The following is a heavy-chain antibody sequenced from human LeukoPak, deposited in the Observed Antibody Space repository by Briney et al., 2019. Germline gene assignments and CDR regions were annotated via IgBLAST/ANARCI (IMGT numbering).Heavy chain of an antibody. CDR3: VRGYTPMVMDY. CDR2: INHSGST. D-gene: IGHD5-18*01. J-gene: IGHJ4*02. CDR1: GGSFSGYY. Sequence: SETLSLTCAVYGGSFSGYYWSWIRQPPGKGLEWIGEINHSGSTNYNPSLKSRVTISVDTSKNQFSLKLSSVTAADTAVYYCVRGYTPMVMDYWGQGTLVTVSS. V-gene: IGHV4-34*01.